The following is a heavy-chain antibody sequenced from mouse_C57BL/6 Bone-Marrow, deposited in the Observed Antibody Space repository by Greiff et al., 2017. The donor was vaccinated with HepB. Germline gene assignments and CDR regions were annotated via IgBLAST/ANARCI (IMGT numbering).Heavy chain of an antibody. Sequence: VQLQQSGAELVKPGASVKISCKASGYAFSSYWMNWVKQRPGKGLEWIGQIYPGDGDTNYNGKFKGKATLTADKSSSTAYMQLSSLTSEDSAVYFCARSYYEPTPPFAYWGQGTLVTVSA. J-gene: IGHJ3*01. D-gene: IGHD2-10*01. CDR3: ARSYYEPTPPFAY. V-gene: IGHV1-80*01. CDR2: IYPGDGDT. CDR1: GYAFSSYW.